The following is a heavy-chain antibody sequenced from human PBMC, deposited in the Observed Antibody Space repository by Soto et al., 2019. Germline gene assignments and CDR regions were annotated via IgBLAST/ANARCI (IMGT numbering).Heavy chain of an antibody. J-gene: IGHJ6*02. D-gene: IGHD3-22*01. CDR3: ARPDEGGYSSNHHYYYALDV. CDR1: GGTFRSYS. V-gene: IGHV1-69*13. CDR2: IIPIFDIT. Sequence: SVTVSCKASGGTFRSYSISWVRQAPGQGLEWMGGIIPIFDITNYAQKFQGRVTITADESTSTAYMELSSLGSDDTAVYYCARPDEGGYSSNHHYYYALDVWGQGTTVTVAS.